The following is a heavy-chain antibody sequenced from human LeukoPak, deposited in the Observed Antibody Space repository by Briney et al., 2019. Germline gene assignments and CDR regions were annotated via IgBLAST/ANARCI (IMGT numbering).Heavy chain of an antibody. D-gene: IGHD5/OR15-5a*01. CDR2: ISAYSGYT. V-gene: IGHV1-18*01. J-gene: IGHJ4*02. Sequence: GASVEVSCKASGYTFTNYGISWVRQAPGQGLEWMGWISAYSGYTHYAQKIQGRVTVTTEASTSTAYMELRSLTSYDTAVYYCARDAVSTTTAGGIDYWGQGTLVTVSS. CDR3: ARDAVSTTTAGGIDY. CDR1: GYTFTNYG.